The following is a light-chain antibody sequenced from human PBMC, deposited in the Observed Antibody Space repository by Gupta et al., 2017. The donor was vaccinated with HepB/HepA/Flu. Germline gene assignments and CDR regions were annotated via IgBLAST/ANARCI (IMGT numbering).Light chain of an antibody. CDR1: QSVTSY. V-gene: IGKV3-11*01. Sequence: VSPHSPATLSLSPRERATLSCRASQSVTSYLAWYQQKPGQAPRLLIYDASNRATGIPGRFSGSGSGTDFTLTISSLEPEDFAVYYCQQRSNWPITFGQGTRLETK. J-gene: IGKJ5*01. CDR3: QQRSNWPIT. CDR2: DAS.